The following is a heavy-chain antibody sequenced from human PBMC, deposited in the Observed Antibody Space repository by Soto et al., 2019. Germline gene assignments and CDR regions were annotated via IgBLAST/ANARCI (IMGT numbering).Heavy chain of an antibody. CDR1: GYTFRDYA. CDR3: ARDRRPSIYSGLAV. J-gene: IGHJ6*02. V-gene: IGHV3-23*01. Sequence: EVQLLESGGGLVQPGGSLRLSCAACGYTFRDYAMSWVRQAPGKGLEWVSAIDGSSATTNYADSVKGRFTISRDNSKNTLFLHMSGLRAEDTAVYYCARDRRPSIYSGLAVWGQGTTVIASS. D-gene: IGHD2-2*01. CDR2: IDGSSATT.